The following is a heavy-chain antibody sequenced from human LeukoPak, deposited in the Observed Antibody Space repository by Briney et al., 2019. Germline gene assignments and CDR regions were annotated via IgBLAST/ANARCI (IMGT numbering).Heavy chain of an antibody. CDR1: GFTFSTYA. J-gene: IGHJ4*02. Sequence: GGSLRLSCAASGFTFSTYAMTWVRQAPGKGLEWVSSITGTGDGTSAADSVKGRFTISRDSSKHTLYLQMNGLRVEDTAVYYCAKAGLVRGGALDSWGQGTLVTVSS. V-gene: IGHV3-23*01. CDR3: AKAGLVRGGALDS. CDR2: ITGTGDGT. D-gene: IGHD4/OR15-4a*01.